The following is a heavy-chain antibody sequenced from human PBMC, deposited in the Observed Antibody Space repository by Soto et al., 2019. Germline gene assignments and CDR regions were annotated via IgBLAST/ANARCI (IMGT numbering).Heavy chain of an antibody. V-gene: IGHV1-3*05. CDR2: INAGNGNT. CDR3: SRGTRIAVAAFDY. J-gene: IGHJ4*02. Sequence: QVQLVQSGAEEKKPGASVKVSCKASGYTFTSYAMHWVRQAPGQRLEWMGWINAGNGNTKYSQKFQGRVTITRDTSASTAYMELRSLRSEDTAVYYCSRGTRIAVAAFDYWGQGTLVTVSS. D-gene: IGHD6-19*01. CDR1: GYTFTSYA.